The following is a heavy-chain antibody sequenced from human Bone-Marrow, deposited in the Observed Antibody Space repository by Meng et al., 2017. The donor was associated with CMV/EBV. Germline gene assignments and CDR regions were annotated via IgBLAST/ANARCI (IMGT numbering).Heavy chain of an antibody. CDR3: ARSPTFFGVAAGGCMDY. D-gene: IGHD3-3*01. CDR2: INPSGGST. Sequence: ASVKVSCKASGYTFTSYYMHWVRQAPGQGLEWMGIINPSGGSTSYAQKFQGRVTMTRDTSTSTVYMELSSLRSEDTAVYYCARSPTFFGVAAGGCMDYWGQGTTVTVSS. V-gene: IGHV1-46*01. CDR1: GYTFTSYY. J-gene: IGHJ6*02.